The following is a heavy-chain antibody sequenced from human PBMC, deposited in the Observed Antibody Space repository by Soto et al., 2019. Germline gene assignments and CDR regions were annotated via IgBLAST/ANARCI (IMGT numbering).Heavy chain of an antibody. CDR3: ARVNYDSSGYYYYYGMDV. J-gene: IGHJ6*02. CDR2: IKQDGSEK. D-gene: IGHD3-22*01. Sequence: EAQLVESGGGLVQPGGSLRLSCAASGFTFSSYWMSWVRQAPGKGLEWVANIKQDGSEKYYVDSVKGRFTISRDNAKNSLYLQMNSLRAEDTAVYYCARVNYDSSGYYYYYGMDVWGQGTTVTVSS. V-gene: IGHV3-7*03. CDR1: GFTFSSYW.